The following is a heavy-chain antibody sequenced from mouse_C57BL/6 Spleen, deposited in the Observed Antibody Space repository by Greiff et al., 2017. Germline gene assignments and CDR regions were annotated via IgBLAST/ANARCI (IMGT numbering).Heavy chain of an antibody. CDR1: GYTFTSYW. V-gene: IGHV1-64*01. CDR3: ARGYYDYDDYFDY. J-gene: IGHJ2*01. Sequence: VQLQQPGAELVKPGASVKLSCKASGYTFTSYWMHWVKQRPGLGLEWIGMIHPNSGSTNYNEKFKSKATLTVDKSSSTAYMQLSSLTSEDSAVYYCARGYYDYDDYFDYWGQGTTLTVSS. CDR2: IHPNSGST. D-gene: IGHD2-4*01.